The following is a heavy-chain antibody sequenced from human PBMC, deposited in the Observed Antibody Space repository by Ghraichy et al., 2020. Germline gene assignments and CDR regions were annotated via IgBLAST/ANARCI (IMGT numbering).Heavy chain of an antibody. D-gene: IGHD3-22*01. V-gene: IGHV3-23*01. J-gene: IGHJ6*03. Sequence: GESLNISCAASGFTFSSYAMSWVRQAPGKGLEWVSAISGSGGSTYYADSVKGRFTISRDNSKNTLYLQMNSLRAEDTAVYYCAKDTYYYDSSGYYYYYYMDVWGKGTTVTVSS. CDR3: AKDTYYYDSSGYYYYYYMDV. CDR1: GFTFSSYA. CDR2: ISGSGGST.